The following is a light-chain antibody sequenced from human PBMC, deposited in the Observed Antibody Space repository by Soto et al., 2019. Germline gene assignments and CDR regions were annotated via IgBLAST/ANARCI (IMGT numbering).Light chain of an antibody. J-gene: IGKJ4*01. Sequence: ETVMTQSPATLSMSPGERATLSCRASQSLNSDLAWYQQKPGQAPRLLIYGASTRATGIPGRFSGSGSGTEFTLTISSLQSGDFAVYYCQQYNSWPLTFGGGTKVDIK. V-gene: IGKV3-15*01. CDR3: QQYNSWPLT. CDR2: GAS. CDR1: QSLNSD.